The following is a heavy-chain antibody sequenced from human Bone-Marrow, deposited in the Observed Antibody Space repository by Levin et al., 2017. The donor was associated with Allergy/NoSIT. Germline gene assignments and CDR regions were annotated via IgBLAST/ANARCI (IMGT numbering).Heavy chain of an antibody. D-gene: IGHD2-2*01. CDR3: ARNGTGGPAYDHQPLDV. CDR1: GYTFSNFG. Sequence: ASVKVSCKTSGYTFSNFGITWVRQASGQGPEWVGWIGGHNGYTKYAQKFQGRVTLTTDPSTSTAYMELRSLRSDDTGIYYCARNGTGGPAYDHQPLDVWGQGTTVTVSS. V-gene: IGHV1-18*01. J-gene: IGHJ6*01. CDR2: IGGHNGYT.